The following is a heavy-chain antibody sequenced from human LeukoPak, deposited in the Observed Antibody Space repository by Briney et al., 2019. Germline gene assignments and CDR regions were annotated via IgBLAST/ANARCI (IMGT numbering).Heavy chain of an antibody. CDR3: ARVAGCSGGSCLFRIDY. J-gene: IGHJ4*02. V-gene: IGHV4-39*07. D-gene: IGHD2-15*01. CDR2: IYYSGST. Sequence: PSETLSLTCTVSGGSISSSSYYWGWIRQPPGKGLEWIGSIYYSGSTYYNPSLKSRVTMSVDTSKNQFSLKLSSVTAADTAVYYCARVAGCSGGSCLFRIDYWGQGTLVTVSS. CDR1: GGSISSSSYY.